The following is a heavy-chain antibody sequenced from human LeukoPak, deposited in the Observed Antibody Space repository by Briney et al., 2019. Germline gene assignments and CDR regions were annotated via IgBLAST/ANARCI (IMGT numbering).Heavy chain of an antibody. D-gene: IGHD1-1*01. CDR1: GGSFSGYY. Sequence: SETLSLTCAVYGGSFSGYYWNWIRQPPGKGLEWIGEINHSGSTNYNPSLKSRVTISVDTSKNQFSLKLSSVTAADTAVYYCARDRGTWNDDGFDYWGQGTLVTVSS. CDR3: ARDRGTWNDDGFDY. J-gene: IGHJ4*02. CDR2: INHSGST. V-gene: IGHV4-34*01.